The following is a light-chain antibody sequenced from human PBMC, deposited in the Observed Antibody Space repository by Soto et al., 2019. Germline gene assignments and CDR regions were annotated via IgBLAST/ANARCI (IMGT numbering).Light chain of an antibody. CDR1: SSDVGAYNY. V-gene: IGLV2-14*03. CDR3: SSFTRSNSYV. CDR2: DVS. Sequence: QSALTQPASVSGSPGQSITISCTGTSSDVGAYNYVSWYQQHPGKVPKLMIYDVSDRPSGVSNRSSGSKSGNTASLTISGLQAEDEADYYCSSFTRSNSYVFGTGTKVTVL. J-gene: IGLJ1*01.